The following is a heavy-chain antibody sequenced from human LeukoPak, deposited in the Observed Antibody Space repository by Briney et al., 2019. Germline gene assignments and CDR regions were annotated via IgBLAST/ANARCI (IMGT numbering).Heavy chain of an antibody. CDR2: IKQDGSEK. Sequence: GGSLRLSCAASGFTFSSYWMSWVRQAPGKGLGWVANIKQDGSEKYYVDSVKGRFTISRDNAKNSLYLQMNSLRAEDTAVYYCARDRRPDPYYFDYWGQGTLVTVSS. J-gene: IGHJ4*02. CDR1: GFTFSSYW. CDR3: ARDRRPDPYYFDY. D-gene: IGHD2-2*01. V-gene: IGHV3-7*03.